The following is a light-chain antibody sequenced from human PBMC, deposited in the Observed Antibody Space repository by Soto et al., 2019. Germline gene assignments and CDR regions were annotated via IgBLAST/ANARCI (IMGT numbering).Light chain of an antibody. CDR1: QSISSY. CDR3: QQSYNTPGT. CDR2: AAS. J-gene: IGKJ1*01. V-gene: IGKV1-39*01. Sequence: EIQMTQSPSSLSASVGDRVTIACRASQSISSYLNWYQQRPGKAPKLLIFAASSLQSGVPSRFSGSGSGTDFTLTISSLQPEDFATYYCQQSYNTPGTFGQGTK.